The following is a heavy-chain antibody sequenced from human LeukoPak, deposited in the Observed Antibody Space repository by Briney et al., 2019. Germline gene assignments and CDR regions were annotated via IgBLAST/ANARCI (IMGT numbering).Heavy chain of an antibody. CDR2: IYSGGST. J-gene: IGHJ4*02. Sequence: PGGSLRLSGAASGFTVSSNYMSWVRQAPGKGLEWVSVIYSGGSTYYADSVKGRFTISRDNSKNTLSLQMNSLRAEDTAVYYCARGSYDILTGYGSLDYWGQGPLVTVSS. CDR3: ARGSYDILTGYGSLDY. CDR1: GFTVSSNY. V-gene: IGHV3-53*01. D-gene: IGHD3-9*01.